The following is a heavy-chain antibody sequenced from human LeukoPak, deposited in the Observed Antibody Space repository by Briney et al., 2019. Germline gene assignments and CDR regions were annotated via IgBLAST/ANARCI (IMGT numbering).Heavy chain of an antibody. CDR3: ASGTVTTCGPFDY. Sequence: SVKVSCKASGGTFSSYAISWVRQASGQGLEWMGGIIPMFRTAHYAQKFQGRVTITADESTSTAYMELSSLRSEDTAVYYCASGTVTTCGPFDYWGQGTLVTVSS. D-gene: IGHD4-17*01. CDR2: IIPMFRTA. V-gene: IGHV1-69*13. J-gene: IGHJ4*02. CDR1: GGTFSSYA.